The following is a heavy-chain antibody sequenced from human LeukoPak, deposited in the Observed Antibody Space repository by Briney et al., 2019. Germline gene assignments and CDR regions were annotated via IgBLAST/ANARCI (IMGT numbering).Heavy chain of an antibody. V-gene: IGHV3-23*01. Sequence: GGSLRLSCATSGFTFSSYAMTWVRQSPGKGLEWVSVIGSGGDSYYSDSVQGRFTISRDNSKNTLYLQMNSLRADDTAVYYCAKYYAARSRSFDFWGQGTLVTV. CDR3: AKYYAARSRSFDF. J-gene: IGHJ4*02. D-gene: IGHD3-10*01. CDR2: IGSGGDS. CDR1: GFTFSSYA.